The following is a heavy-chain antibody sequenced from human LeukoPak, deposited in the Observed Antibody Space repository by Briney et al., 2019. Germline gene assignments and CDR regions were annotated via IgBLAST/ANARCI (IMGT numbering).Heavy chain of an antibody. J-gene: IGHJ4*02. CDR3: ARTGNPATGDY. CDR2: ISWKSDRI. CDR1: GFTFDDYA. V-gene: IGHV3-9*01. Sequence: PGGSLRLSCAASGFTFDDYAMHWVRQAPGKGLEWVSGISWKSDRIGYADSVKGRFTISRENSKTTLYLQMNTLRAEDTAVYYCARTGNPATGDYWGQGTLVTVSS. D-gene: IGHD1-1*01.